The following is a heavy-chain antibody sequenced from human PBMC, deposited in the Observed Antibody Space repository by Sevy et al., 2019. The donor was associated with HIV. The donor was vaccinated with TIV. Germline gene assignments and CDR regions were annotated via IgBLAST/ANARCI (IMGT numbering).Heavy chain of an antibody. CDR3: ARDEGDYGDKSYYYGMDV. CDR1: GGSIISGDYY. V-gene: IGHV4-30-4*01. CDR2: IHYTGST. J-gene: IGHJ6*02. Sequence: SETLSLTCSVSGGSIISGDYYLSWVRQPPGRGLEWIGYIHYTGSTEYNPSLESRVTISVDTSKNQFSLKLTSVTAADTAVYYCARDEGDYGDKSYYYGMDVWGRGTTVTVSS. D-gene: IGHD4-17*01.